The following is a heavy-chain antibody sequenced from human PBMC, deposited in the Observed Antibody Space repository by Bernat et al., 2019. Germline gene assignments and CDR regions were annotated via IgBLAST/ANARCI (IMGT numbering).Heavy chain of an antibody. D-gene: IGHD5-12*01. CDR3: ARVIGYSGYDG. CDR1: GYTFTSNA. V-gene: IGHV1-3*01. J-gene: IGHJ4*02. Sequence: QMHLVQSGAEVKKPGASVKVSCKASGYTFTSNAMYWLRQAPGQRPEWMGWINVGNGDTKYSQKFQGRVTITADESTSTAYMELSSLRSEDTAVYYCARVIGYSGYDGWGQGTLVTVSS. CDR2: INVGNGDT.